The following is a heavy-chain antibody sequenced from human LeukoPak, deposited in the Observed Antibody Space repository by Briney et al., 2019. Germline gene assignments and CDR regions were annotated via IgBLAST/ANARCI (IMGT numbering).Heavy chain of an antibody. CDR3: ARGPGLGYCSGGSCYWFDP. CDR1: GYTFTSYY. J-gene: IGHJ5*02. Sequence: ASVKVSCKASGYTFTSYYIHWVRQAPGQGLEWMGIINPSGGSTSYAQKFRGRVTMTRDTSTCTVYMELSSLRSEDTAVYYCARGPGLGYCSGGSCYWFDPWGQGTLVTVSS. D-gene: IGHD2-15*01. CDR2: INPSGGST. V-gene: IGHV1-46*01.